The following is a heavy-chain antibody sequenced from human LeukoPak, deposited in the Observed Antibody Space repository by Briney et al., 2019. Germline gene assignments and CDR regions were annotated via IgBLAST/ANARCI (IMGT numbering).Heavy chain of an antibody. Sequence: SETLSLTCTISGGSVSDYYWSWIRQSPGKGLEWIGYIYHTGSTSYSPSLKSRVTISADTSQNQFSLKLSSVTAADTAAYYCASRKLGNDYWGQGTLVTVSS. V-gene: IGHV4-59*02. CDR2: IYHTGST. CDR1: GGSVSDYY. CDR3: ASRKLGNDY. D-gene: IGHD7-27*01. J-gene: IGHJ4*02.